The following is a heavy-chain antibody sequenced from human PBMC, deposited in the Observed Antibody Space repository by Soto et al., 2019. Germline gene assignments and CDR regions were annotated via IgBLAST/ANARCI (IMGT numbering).Heavy chain of an antibody. D-gene: IGHD1-26*01. Sequence: ESGGGVVQPGRSLRLSCAASGFTFSSYGMHWVRQAPGKGLEWVAVISYDGSNKYYADSVKGRFTISRDNSKNTLYLQMNSLRAEDTAVYYCAKGGGYSLRLWYYYGMDVWGQGTTVTVSS. V-gene: IGHV3-30*18. J-gene: IGHJ6*02. CDR1: GFTFSSYG. CDR3: AKGGGYSLRLWYYYGMDV. CDR2: ISYDGSNK.